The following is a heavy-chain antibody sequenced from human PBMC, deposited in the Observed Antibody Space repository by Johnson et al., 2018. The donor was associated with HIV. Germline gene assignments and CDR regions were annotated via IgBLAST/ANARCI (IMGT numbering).Heavy chain of an antibody. CDR3: AKDHWVVGSWQAFD. Sequence: VQLVESGGGLVQPGRSLRLSCAASGFTFDDYAMHWVRQAPGKGLEWVSGISWNSGSIGYADSVKGRFTISRDNAKNSLYLQMNSLRAEDTAVYYCAKDHWVVGSWQAFD. J-gene: IGHJ3*02. V-gene: IGHV3-9*01. D-gene: IGHD6-13*01. CDR2: ISWNSGSI. CDR1: GFTFDDYA.